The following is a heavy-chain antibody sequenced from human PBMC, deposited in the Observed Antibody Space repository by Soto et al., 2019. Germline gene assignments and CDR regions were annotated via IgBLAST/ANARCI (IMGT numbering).Heavy chain of an antibody. V-gene: IGHV1-2*02. CDR2: INPNSGGT. CDR1: GYTFTGYY. CDR3: ARESHLRRSRFLDGRGFSDY. D-gene: IGHD3-3*01. Sequence: ASVKVSCKASGYTFTGYYMHWVRQAPGQGLEWMGWINPNSGGTNYAQKFQGRVTMTRDTSISTAYMELSRLRSDDTAVYYCARESHLRRSRFLDGRGFSDYWGQGTLVTVSS. J-gene: IGHJ4*02.